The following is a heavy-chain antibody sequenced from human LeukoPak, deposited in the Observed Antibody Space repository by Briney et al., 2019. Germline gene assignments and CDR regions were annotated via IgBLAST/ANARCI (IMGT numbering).Heavy chain of an antibody. D-gene: IGHD5-18*01. CDR2: INHSGST. CDR1: GGSFSGYY. J-gene: IGHJ4*02. Sequence: SETLSLTCAVYGGSFSGYYWSWIRQPPGKGLEWIGEINHSGSTNYNPSLKSRVTISVDTSKNQFSLKLSSVAAADTPVYYCAREDTAMVTFGYWGQGTLVTVSS. CDR3: AREDTAMVTFGY. V-gene: IGHV4-34*01.